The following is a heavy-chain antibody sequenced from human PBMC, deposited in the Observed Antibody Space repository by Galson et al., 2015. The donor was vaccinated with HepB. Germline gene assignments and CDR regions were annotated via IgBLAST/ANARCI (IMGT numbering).Heavy chain of an antibody. Sequence: ETLSLTCTVSGDSVTTNYWSWIRQPPGKGLEWIGYIHYSGSTNYNPSLNSRVTISLDTSKNQFSLKLGAVTAADTAVYYCARQEWLQIIAYWGQGTLVTVSS. D-gene: IGHD6-19*01. CDR3: ARQEWLQIIAY. CDR2: IHYSGST. V-gene: IGHV4-59*08. CDR1: GDSVTTNY. J-gene: IGHJ4*02.